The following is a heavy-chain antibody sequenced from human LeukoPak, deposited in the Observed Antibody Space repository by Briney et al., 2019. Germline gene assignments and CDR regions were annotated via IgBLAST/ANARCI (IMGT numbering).Heavy chain of an antibody. Sequence: PGGSLRLSCAASGFSFSSYEMNWVRQAPGKGLEWVSYISNSGSTIHYADSVKGRFTISRDNAKNSLYLQMNSLRAEDTAVYYCARRGIAAASDYWGQGTLVTVSS. CDR2: ISNSGSTI. V-gene: IGHV3-48*03. J-gene: IGHJ4*02. CDR3: ARRGIAAASDY. CDR1: GFSFSSYE. D-gene: IGHD6-13*01.